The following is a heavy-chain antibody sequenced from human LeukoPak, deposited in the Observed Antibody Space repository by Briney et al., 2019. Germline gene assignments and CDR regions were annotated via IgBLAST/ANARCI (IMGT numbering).Heavy chain of an antibody. Sequence: GGSLRLSCAASGFTFSNYGMHWVRQAPGKGLEWVSYISSSGSTIYYADSVKGRFTISRDNAKNSLYLQMNSLRAEDTAVYYCARDLSTMIDPNAFDIWGQGTMVTVSS. J-gene: IGHJ3*02. CDR3: ARDLSTMIDPNAFDI. CDR1: GFTFSNYG. CDR2: ISSSGSTI. D-gene: IGHD3-22*01. V-gene: IGHV3-48*04.